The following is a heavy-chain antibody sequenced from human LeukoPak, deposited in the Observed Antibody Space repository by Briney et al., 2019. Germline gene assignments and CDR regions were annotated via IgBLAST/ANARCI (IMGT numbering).Heavy chain of an antibody. CDR1: GFTFSSYD. CDR3: TKDQGYYYGHSLDY. J-gene: IGHJ4*02. D-gene: IGHD5-18*01. CDR2: ISGSGGST. V-gene: IGHV3-23*01. Sequence: GGSLRLSCAASGFTFSSYDMSWVRQAPGKGLEWVSVISGSGGSTYYADSVKGRFTISRDISRNTLFLQMSSLRVEDTAVYYCTKDQGYYYGHSLDYWGQGTLVTVSS.